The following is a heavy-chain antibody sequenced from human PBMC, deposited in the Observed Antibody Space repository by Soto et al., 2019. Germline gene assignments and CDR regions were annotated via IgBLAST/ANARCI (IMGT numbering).Heavy chain of an antibody. CDR3: ASDYGSGVEMDV. Sequence: SVKVSGKPSGYTFSGYYVHWVRQAPGQGLEWMGVFKPTGGGSTSYAQRFQGRVTVTRDTSTGTVYMELGSLRFDDTAVYFCASDYGSGVEMDVWGQGTRVTVSS. V-gene: IGHV1-46*01. CDR1: GYTFSGYY. D-gene: IGHD3-10*01. J-gene: IGHJ6*02. CDR2: FKPTGGGST.